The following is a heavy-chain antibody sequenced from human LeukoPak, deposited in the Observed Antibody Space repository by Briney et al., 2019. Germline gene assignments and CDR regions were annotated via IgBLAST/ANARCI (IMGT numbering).Heavy chain of an antibody. V-gene: IGHV4-4*07. CDR3: ARDRGSIVVVPAANENYYYYMDV. D-gene: IGHD2-2*01. CDR2: IYTSGST. J-gene: IGHJ6*03. CDR1: GGSISSYY. Sequence: PSETLSLTCTVSGGSISSYYWSWIRQPAGKGLEWIGRIYTSGSTNYNPSLKSRVTMSVDTSKNQFSLKLSSVPAADTAVYYCARDRGSIVVVPAANENYYYYMDVWGKGTTVTVSS.